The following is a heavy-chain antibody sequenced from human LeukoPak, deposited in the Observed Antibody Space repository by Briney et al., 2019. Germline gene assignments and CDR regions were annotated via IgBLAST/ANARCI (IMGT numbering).Heavy chain of an antibody. CDR3: ARDGGYPTTDEGFDP. V-gene: IGHV4-38-2*02. CDR1: GYSIGRDYY. CDR2: IFHTGRT. J-gene: IGHJ5*02. Sequence: PSETLSLTCKVSGYSIGRDYYWAWLRQPPGKGLEWIGSIFHTGRTVYNPSYESRPTISMDTSKNEFFLRLYSVTAADTAVYFCARDGGYPTTDEGFDPWGLGTLVTVSS. D-gene: IGHD5-12*01.